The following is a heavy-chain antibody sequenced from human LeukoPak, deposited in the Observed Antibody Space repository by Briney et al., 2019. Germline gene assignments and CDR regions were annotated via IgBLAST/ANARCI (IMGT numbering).Heavy chain of an antibody. CDR3: AKARGSGSYPGRALDY. CDR2: ISWNSGST. Sequence: GRSLRLACAASGFTFDDYAMHWVRQAPGKGLEWVWGISWNSGSTGYGDSVKGRFTISRDNAKNSLYLQMNSLRDEDMALYYCAKARGSGSYPGRALDYWGQGTLVTVSS. J-gene: IGHJ4*02. V-gene: IGHV3-9*03. D-gene: IGHD1-26*01. CDR1: GFTFDDYA.